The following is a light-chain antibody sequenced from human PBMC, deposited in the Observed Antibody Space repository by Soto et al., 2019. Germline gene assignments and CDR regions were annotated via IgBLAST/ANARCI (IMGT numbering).Light chain of an antibody. Sequence: PGERATLSCRASHIINSKLAWYQQKPGRAPRLLIYGASTRATGIPARFSGSGSGTEFTLTISSLQSEDFAVYYCQQYNNWWTFGQGTKVDI. CDR1: HIINSK. V-gene: IGKV3-15*01. CDR3: QQYNNWWT. CDR2: GAS. J-gene: IGKJ1*01.